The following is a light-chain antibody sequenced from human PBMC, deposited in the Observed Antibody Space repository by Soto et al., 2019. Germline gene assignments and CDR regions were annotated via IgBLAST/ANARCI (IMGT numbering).Light chain of an antibody. V-gene: IGLV2-8*01. J-gene: IGLJ1*01. Sequence: QSALTQPPSASGSPGQTVAISCTGTSSDVGAYNYVSWYQQHPGKPPKLMIYDVIQRPSGVPARFSGSKSGNTASLTVSGLQPEDEADYYCCSYTTSSTYVFGTGTKVTVL. CDR2: DVI. CDR1: SSDVGAYNY. CDR3: CSYTTSSTYV.